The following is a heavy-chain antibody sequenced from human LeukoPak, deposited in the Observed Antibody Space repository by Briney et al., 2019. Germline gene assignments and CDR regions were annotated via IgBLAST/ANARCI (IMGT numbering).Heavy chain of an antibody. CDR3: AREVIAAAGSGCFDY. V-gene: IGHV3-48*03. Sequence: GGSLRLSCAASGFTFNTYAMAWVRQAPGKGLEWVSCISSSGSTIYYADSVKGRFTISRDNAKNSLYLQMNSLRAEDTAVYYCAREVIAAAGSGCFDYWGQGTLVTVSS. J-gene: IGHJ4*02. CDR1: GFTFNTYA. D-gene: IGHD6-13*01. CDR2: ISSSGSTI.